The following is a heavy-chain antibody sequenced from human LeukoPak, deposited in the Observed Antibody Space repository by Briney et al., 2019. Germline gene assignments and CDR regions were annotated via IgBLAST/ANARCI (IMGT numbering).Heavy chain of an antibody. D-gene: IGHD2/OR15-2a*01. J-gene: IGHJ3*02. V-gene: IGHV4-61*01. CDR1: GGSVSSGSYY. CDR3: ARGAERISAFDI. Sequence: PSETLSLTCTVSGGSVSSGSYYWSWIRQPPGKGLEWIGYIYYSGSTNYNPSLKSRVTISVDTSKNQFSLKLSSVTAADTAVYYCARGAERISAFDIWGQGTMVTVSS. CDR2: IYYSGST.